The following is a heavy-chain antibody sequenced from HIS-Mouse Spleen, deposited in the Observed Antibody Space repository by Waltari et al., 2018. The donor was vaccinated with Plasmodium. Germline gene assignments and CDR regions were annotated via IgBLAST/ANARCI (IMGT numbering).Heavy chain of an antibody. CDR2: INHSGST. CDR1: GGSFSGYY. V-gene: IGHV4-34*01. J-gene: IGHJ2*01. D-gene: IGHD3-3*01. Sequence: QVQLQQWGAGLLKPSETLSLTCAVYGGSFSGYYWSWIRQPPGKGLEWIGEINHSGSTNYNPSLKGRVTISVETSKNQFSLKLSSGTAADTAVYYCARVTSSGVYWYFDLWGRGTLVTVSS. CDR3: ARVTSSGVYWYFDL.